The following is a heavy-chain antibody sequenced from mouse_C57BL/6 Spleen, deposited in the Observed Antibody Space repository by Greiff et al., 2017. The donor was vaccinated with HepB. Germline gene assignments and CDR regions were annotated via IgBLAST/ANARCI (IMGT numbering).Heavy chain of an antibody. J-gene: IGHJ4*01. CDR1: GYAFSSYW. V-gene: IGHV1-80*01. CDR2: IYPGDGDT. Sequence: QVQLQHSGAELVKPGASVKISCKASGYAFSSYWMNWVKQRPGKGLEWIGQIYPGDGDTNYNGKFKGKATLTADKSSSTAYMQLSSLTSEDSAVYYCARAGIYYDYGYAMDYWGQGTSVTVSS. CDR3: ARAGIYYDYGYAMDY. D-gene: IGHD2-4*01.